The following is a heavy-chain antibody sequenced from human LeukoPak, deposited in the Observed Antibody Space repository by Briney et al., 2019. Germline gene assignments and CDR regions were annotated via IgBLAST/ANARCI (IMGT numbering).Heavy chain of an antibody. CDR3: AKLGNWNLDC. D-gene: IGHD1-1*01. V-gene: IGHV3-23*01. CDR1: GFTFSSYA. J-gene: IGHJ4*02. Sequence: GRSLRRSRAASGFTFSSYAISWVRQAPGKGLEWVSGISGSGGSTYYADSVKGRFTISRDNSKNTLYVQMNSLRTEDTAVYYCAKLGNWNLDCWGQGTLVTVSS. CDR2: ISGSGGST.